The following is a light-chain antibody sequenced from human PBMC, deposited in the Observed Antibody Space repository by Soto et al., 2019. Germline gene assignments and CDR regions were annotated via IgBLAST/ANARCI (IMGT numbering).Light chain of an antibody. CDR2: DVS. Sequence: QSALTQPRSVSGSPGQSATISCTGTSSDVGGYNYVSWYQQHPGKAPRLMIYDVSKRRSGVPDRFSGSKSGNTASLTISGLQAEDEAGYYCCSYAGSYRVFGTGTKVTVL. V-gene: IGLV2-11*01. J-gene: IGLJ1*01. CDR1: SSDVGGYNY. CDR3: CSYAGSYRV.